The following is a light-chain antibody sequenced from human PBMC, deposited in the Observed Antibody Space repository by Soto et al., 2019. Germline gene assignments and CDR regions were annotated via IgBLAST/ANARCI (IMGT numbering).Light chain of an antibody. J-gene: IGKJ2*01. CDR1: QTISSY. CDR3: HQSFFAPYT. CDR2: AAS. Sequence: DIQMTQSPSSLSVSVGDRVTITCRASQTISSYLNWYQQKPGKVPKLLIYAASNMQTGVPSRFSGSGSGTDVTLTIRSLQPEDFAAYYCHQSFFAPYTFGRGTKVEI. V-gene: IGKV1-39*01.